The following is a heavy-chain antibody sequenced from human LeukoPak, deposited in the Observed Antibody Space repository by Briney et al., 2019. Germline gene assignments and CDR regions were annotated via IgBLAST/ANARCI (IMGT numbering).Heavy chain of an antibody. CDR3: GRLTVPLYYFDY. CDR1: GYTFTSYA. Sequence: GASVKVSYKASGYTFTSYAIHWVRQAPGQSPEWMGWINVGNGNTKYSQKFQGRVTITRDTSASTAYMELSSLRSEDTAVYYCGRLTVPLYYFDYGGQGPRVPVS. V-gene: IGHV1-3*01. J-gene: IGHJ4*02. D-gene: IGHD4-17*01. CDR2: INVGNGNT.